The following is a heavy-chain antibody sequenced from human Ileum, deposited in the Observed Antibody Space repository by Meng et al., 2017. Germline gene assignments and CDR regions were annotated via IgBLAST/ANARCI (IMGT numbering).Heavy chain of an antibody. Sequence: QVQVEESGPGLVRPSGTLSLPCAVSVASSSTNWWNWVRLPPGKGLEWIGEIYHSGAFNYNPSLRSRVTISVDKSKNQLSLKLGSLTAADTAVYYCARGAIGTRPFDYWGQGTLVTVSS. V-gene: IGHV4-4*02. CDR3: ARGAIGTRPFDY. J-gene: IGHJ4*02. CDR1: VASSSTNW. D-gene: IGHD2-21*01. CDR2: IYHSGAF.